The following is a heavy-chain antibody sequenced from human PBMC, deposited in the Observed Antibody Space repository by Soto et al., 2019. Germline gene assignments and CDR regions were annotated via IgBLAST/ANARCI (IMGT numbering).Heavy chain of an antibody. CDR2: ITPFVGIP. Sequence: VQLVQSGAEVKKPGSSVKVSCRASGGTFSSYTINWVRQAPGQGLEWMGRITPFVGIPKYAQKFQGRVTIIADKSTSTAYVELNSLVSEDTAVYYCARDGYGRDAFDIWGQGTMVTVSS. CDR1: GGTFSSYT. CDR3: ARDGYGRDAFDI. D-gene: IGHD5-12*01. J-gene: IGHJ3*02. V-gene: IGHV1-69*08.